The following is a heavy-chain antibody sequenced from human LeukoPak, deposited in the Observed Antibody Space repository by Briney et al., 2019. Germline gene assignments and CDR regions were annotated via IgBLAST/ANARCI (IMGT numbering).Heavy chain of an antibody. Sequence: GESLKISCKGSGYTFTNYWIGWARQMPGKGLEWMGIMYPGDSNTRYSPSFQGQVTISVDKSISTAYLQWSSLKASDTAIYYCARHGGYDSSGYYNYWGQGTLVTVSS. V-gene: IGHV5-51*01. CDR1: GYTFTNYW. CDR2: MYPGDSNT. J-gene: IGHJ4*02. CDR3: ARHGGYDSSGYYNY. D-gene: IGHD3-22*01.